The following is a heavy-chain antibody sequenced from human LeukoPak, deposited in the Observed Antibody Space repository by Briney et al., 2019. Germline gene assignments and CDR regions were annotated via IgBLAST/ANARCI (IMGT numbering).Heavy chain of an antibody. CDR2: ISNGGYPT. J-gene: IGHJ4*02. Sequence: GGSLGLSCVASGYTLSHYWMSWVHQTPGKGLEWVASISNGGYPTYYVDSVRGRFTISRDDARNSLFLQMNGLRADDTAVYYCTRENYVPDSWGQGTLVTVSS. CDR1: GYTLSHYW. CDR3: TRENYVPDS. D-gene: IGHD3-10*02. V-gene: IGHV3-7*03.